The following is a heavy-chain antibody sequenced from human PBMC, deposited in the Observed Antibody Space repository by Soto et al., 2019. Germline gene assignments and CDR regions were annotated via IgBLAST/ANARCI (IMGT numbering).Heavy chain of an antibody. CDR1: GFAFSNYG. D-gene: IGHD6-19*01. Sequence: PGGSLRLSCAASGFAFSNYGMHWVRQAPGKGLEWVAVISYDGSNKYYADSVKGRFTISRDNAKNSLYLQMNSLRAEDTALYYCAKAQRYSSGCFDYWGQGTLVTVSS. V-gene: IGHV3-30*18. CDR3: AKAQRYSSGCFDY. J-gene: IGHJ4*02. CDR2: ISYDGSNK.